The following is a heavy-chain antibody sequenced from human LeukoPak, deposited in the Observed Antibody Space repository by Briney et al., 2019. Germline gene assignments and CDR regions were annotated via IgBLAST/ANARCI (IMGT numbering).Heavy chain of an antibody. D-gene: IGHD3-10*01. CDR2: ISGSGGST. Sequence: GGSLRLSCAASGFTFSSYAMSWVRQAPGKGLEWVSAISGSGGSTYYADSVKGRFTISRDNSKNTLYLQMNSLRAEDTAVYYCARGFGSGSYYNSYYYYGMDVWGQGTMVTVSS. CDR1: GFTFSSYA. J-gene: IGHJ6*02. CDR3: ARGFGSGSYYNSYYYYGMDV. V-gene: IGHV3-23*01.